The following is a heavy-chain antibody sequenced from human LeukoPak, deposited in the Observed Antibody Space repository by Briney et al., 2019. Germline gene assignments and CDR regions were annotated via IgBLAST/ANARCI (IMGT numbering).Heavy chain of an antibody. J-gene: IGHJ6*03. Sequence: SETLSLTCAVYGGSFSGYYWSWIRQPPGKGLEWIGKINHSGSTNYNPSLKSRVTISVDTSKNQFSLKLSSVTAADTAVYYCARHVRHYYYYYMDVWGKGTTVTVSS. CDR3: ARHVRHYYYYYMDV. CDR2: INHSGST. V-gene: IGHV4-34*01. CDR1: GGSFSGYY. D-gene: IGHD3-16*01.